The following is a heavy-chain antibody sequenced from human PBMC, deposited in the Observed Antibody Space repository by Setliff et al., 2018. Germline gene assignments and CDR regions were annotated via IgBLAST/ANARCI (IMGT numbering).Heavy chain of an antibody. D-gene: IGHD6-13*01. J-gene: IGHJ4*02. V-gene: IGHV1-24*01. CDR1: GYTLTELS. CDR2: FDPEDGET. CDR3: ATVEAITIAAAGTTIFDY. Sequence: ASVKVSCKVSGYTLTELSMHWVRQAPGKGLEWMGGFDPEDGETIYAQKFQGRVTMTEDTSTDTAYMELSSLRSEDTAVYYCATVEAITIAAAGTTIFDYWGQGTLVSVSS.